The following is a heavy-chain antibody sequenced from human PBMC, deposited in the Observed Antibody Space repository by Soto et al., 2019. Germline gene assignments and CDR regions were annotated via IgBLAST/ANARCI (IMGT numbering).Heavy chain of an antibody. CDR3: AKDHYVSAIYGMDV. D-gene: IGHD3-10*02. CDR2: IAWNSEII. V-gene: IGHV3-9*01. CDR1: GFRFEAYA. J-gene: IGHJ6*02. Sequence: EVQLVESGGGLVQPGRSLRLSCAASGFRFEAYAMHWVRQAPGKGLEWVAGIAWNSEIIGYADSVKGRFTISRDNGKNSLYLQMNSLRPEDTALYYCAKDHYVSAIYGMDVWGQGTTVTVSS.